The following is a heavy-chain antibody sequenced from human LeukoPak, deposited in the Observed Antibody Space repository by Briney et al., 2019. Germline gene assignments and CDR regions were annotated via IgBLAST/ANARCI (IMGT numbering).Heavy chain of an antibody. D-gene: IGHD3-22*01. CDR2: INSDGSTT. Sequence: GGSLRLSCAASGFTFSSYWMHWVRQAPGKGLVWVSRINSDGSTTSYADSVMGRFTISRDNAKNSLYLQMNSLRDEDTAVYYCARNYDSSGYYYVGVDYWGQGTLVTVSS. CDR1: GFTFSSYW. CDR3: ARNYDSSGYYYVGVDY. J-gene: IGHJ4*02. V-gene: IGHV3-74*01.